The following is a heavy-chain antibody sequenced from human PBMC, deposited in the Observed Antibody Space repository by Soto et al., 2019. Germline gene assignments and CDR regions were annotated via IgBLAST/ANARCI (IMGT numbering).Heavy chain of an antibody. J-gene: IGHJ2*01. V-gene: IGHV1-18*01. Sequence: ASVKVSCKASGYTFTSYDINWVRQATGQGLEWMGWISAYNGNTDYAQKLQGRVTMTRDTSTSTAYMELSSLRSEDTAVYYCARNKGLTGWYFDLWGRGTLVTVSS. D-gene: IGHD3-9*01. CDR1: GYTFTSYD. CDR2: ISAYNGNT. CDR3: ARNKGLTGWYFDL.